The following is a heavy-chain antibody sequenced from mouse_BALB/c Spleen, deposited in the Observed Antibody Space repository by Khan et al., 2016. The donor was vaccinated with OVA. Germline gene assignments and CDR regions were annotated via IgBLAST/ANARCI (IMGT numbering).Heavy chain of an antibody. D-gene: IGHD2-1*01. CDR3: ARDGNYMDY. V-gene: IGHV3-1*02. J-gene: IGHJ4*01. Sequence: EVQLQESGPDLVKPSQSLSLTCTVTGYSITSGYSWHWIRQFPGNKLEWMGYIYYSGNIKYNPYFKSRISIARDTSKNQFFLKLNSVTTEDTATYYCARDGNYMDYWRQGSSVTVSS. CDR1: GYSITSGYS. CDR2: IYYSGNI.